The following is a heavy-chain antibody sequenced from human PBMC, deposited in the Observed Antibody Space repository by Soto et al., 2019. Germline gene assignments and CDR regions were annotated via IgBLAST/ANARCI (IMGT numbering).Heavy chain of an antibody. V-gene: IGHV1-69*06. CDR1: GGTFSSYA. CDR2: IFASIGTA. J-gene: IGHJ4*02. Sequence: GASVKVSCKASGGTFSSYAISWVRQAPGQGLEWMGWIFASIGTAKYAQKFQGRVTITADTSASTLYMELSSLTSEDTAVYYCAREVRGVAFCDFWGQGTLVTVSS. D-gene: IGHD3-3*02. CDR3: AREVRGVAFCDF.